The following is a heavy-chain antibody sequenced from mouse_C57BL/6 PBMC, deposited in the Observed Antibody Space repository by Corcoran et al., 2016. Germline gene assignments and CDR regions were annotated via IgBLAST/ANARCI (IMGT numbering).Heavy chain of an antibody. D-gene: IGHD1-1*01. J-gene: IGHJ2*01. CDR1: GYAFSSYW. CDR3: ARALYYYGSRTPFDY. Sequence: QVQLQQSGAELVKPGASVKISCKASGYAFSSYWMNWVKQRPGKGLEWIGQIYPGDGDTNYNGKFKGKATLTADKSSSTAYMQLSSLTSEDSAVYFWARALYYYGSRTPFDYWGQGTTLTVSS. CDR2: IYPGDGDT. V-gene: IGHV1-80*01.